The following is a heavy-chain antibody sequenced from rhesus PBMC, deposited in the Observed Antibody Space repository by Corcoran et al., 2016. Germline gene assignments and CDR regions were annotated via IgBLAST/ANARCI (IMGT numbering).Heavy chain of an antibody. J-gene: IGHJ4*01. Sequence: QVQLQESGPAVVKPSETLSLTCAFSGRSISSLNWWSWILHSPWKGLEWIGGIYGSGGSTEYNPARRSRVTISRDPSKNQFCLELSSVTAADTAVYYCARPWGIAAAGSDYWGQGVLVTVSS. D-gene: IGHD6-31*01. CDR3: ARPWGIAAAGSDY. CDR2: IYGSGGST. CDR1: GRSISSLNW. V-gene: IGHV4-93*02.